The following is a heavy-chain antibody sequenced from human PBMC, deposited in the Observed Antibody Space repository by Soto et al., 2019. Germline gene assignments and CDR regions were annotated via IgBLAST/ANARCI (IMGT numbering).Heavy chain of an antibody. CDR3: ARRVVVATISDPYYYYCMDV. Sequence: QVQLVQSGAEVKKPGSSVKVSCKASGGTFSSYAISWVRQAPGQGLEWMGGIIPIFGTANYAQKFQGRVTITADESTSTAYMELSSLRSEDTSVYYCARRVVVATISDPYYYYCMDVWGQGTTVTVSS. V-gene: IGHV1-69*01. D-gene: IGHD5-12*01. CDR1: GGTFSSYA. CDR2: IIPIFGTA. J-gene: IGHJ6*02.